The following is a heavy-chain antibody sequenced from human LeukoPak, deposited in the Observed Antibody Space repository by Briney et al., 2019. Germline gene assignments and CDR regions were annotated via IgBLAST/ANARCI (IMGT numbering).Heavy chain of an antibody. Sequence: GGSLRLSCAASGFTFSSYSMNWVRRAPGKGLEWVSYITSNSSTIYYADPVWGRFTISRDNAKNSLCLQMNSLRAEDTAVYYCAGVMIRGDHGTTPFSRDAFDIWGQGTMVTVSS. D-gene: IGHD3-10*01. CDR2: ITSNSSTI. V-gene: IGHV3-48*04. J-gene: IGHJ3*02. CDR1: GFTFSSYS. CDR3: AGVMIRGDHGTTPFSRDAFDI.